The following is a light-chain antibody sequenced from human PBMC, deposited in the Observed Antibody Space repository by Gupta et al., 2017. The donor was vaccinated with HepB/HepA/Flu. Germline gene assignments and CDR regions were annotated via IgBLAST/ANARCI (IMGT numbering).Light chain of an antibody. CDR2: GNS. V-gene: IGLV1-40*01. CDR1: SSNIVAGYD. J-gene: IGLJ3*02. Sequence: QSVLTQPPSVSGAPGQRVTISCTGSSSNIVAGYDVHWYQHLPGTAPNLLIYGNSNRPSGVPDRFCGSKSGTSASLAITGLQAEDEADYYCQSYDSSLSGSGVFGGGTKLTVL. CDR3: QSYDSSLSGSGV.